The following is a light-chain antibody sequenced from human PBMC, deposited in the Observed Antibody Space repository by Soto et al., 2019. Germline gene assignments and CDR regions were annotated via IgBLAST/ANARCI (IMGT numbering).Light chain of an antibody. J-gene: IGLJ1*01. CDR2: DVS. CDR3: SRYTSRRTYV. Sequence: VLTQPASVSGSPGHSITISCTGTSSDVGGYNYVSWYQQNPGKAPKVMIYDVSNRPSGVSNRFSGSKSGNTASLSISGRQAEDEAEYYCSRYTSRRTYVFGTGTKV. V-gene: IGLV2-14*01. CDR1: SSDVGGYNY.